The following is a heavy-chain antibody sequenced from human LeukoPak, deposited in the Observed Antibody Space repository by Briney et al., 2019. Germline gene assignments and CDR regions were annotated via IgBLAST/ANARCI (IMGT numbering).Heavy chain of an antibody. CDR1: GYSFTSYW. CDR3: ARHLMTTVTADAFDI. J-gene: IGHJ3*02. Sequence: LGESLKISCKGSGYSFTSYWIGWVRQMPGKSLEWMGIIYPGDSDTRYSPSFQGQVTISADKSISTAYLQWSSLKASDTAMYYCARHLMTTVTADAFDIWGQGTMVTVSS. CDR2: IYPGDSDT. D-gene: IGHD4-17*01. V-gene: IGHV5-51*01.